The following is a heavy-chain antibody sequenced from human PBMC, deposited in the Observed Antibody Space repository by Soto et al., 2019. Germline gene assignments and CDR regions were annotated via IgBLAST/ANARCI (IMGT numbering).Heavy chain of an antibody. CDR3: ARVGKSCSSSSCNSYYFGMDV. V-gene: IGHV4-30-4*01. Sequence: QVQLQESGPGLGKPSQTLSLTCTVSGGSISSVDYYWSWIRQPPGKGLEWIGYIYYSGSTYYNPSLKSRVTISVDTSKNQFSLKLNSVSAADTAVYYCARVGKSCSSSSCNSYYFGMDVWGQGTTVTVSS. CDR2: IYYSGST. CDR1: GGSISSVDYY. J-gene: IGHJ6*02. D-gene: IGHD2-2*01.